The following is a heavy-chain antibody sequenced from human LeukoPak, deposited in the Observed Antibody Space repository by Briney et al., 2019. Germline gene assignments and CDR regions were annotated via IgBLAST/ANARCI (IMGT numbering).Heavy chain of an antibody. D-gene: IGHD1-26*01. CDR3: AKRWDSTWSYFDL. J-gene: IGHJ4*02. V-gene: IGHV3-30*02. CDR2: IQYDGDNK. Sequence: PGGSLRLSCVASGFTSTRSAMHWVRQAPGEGLEWVAFIQYDGDNKYYADSVKGRFTISRDDSQNTLYLQMNSLTVEDTAVYYCAKRWDSTWSYFDLWGQGTLVTVSS. CDR1: GFTSTRSA.